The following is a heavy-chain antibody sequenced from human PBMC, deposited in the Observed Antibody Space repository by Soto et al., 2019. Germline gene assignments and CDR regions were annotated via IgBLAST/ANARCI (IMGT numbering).Heavy chain of an antibody. D-gene: IGHD1-7*01. CDR2: IIPIFGTA. Sequence: QVQLVQSGAEVKKPGSSVKVSCKASGGTFSSYAISRVRQAPGQGLEWMGGIIPIFGTANYAQKFQGRVTITADESTSTAYMELSSLRSEDTAVYYCARDRRYNWNSDYYYYGMDVWGQGTTVTVSS. J-gene: IGHJ6*02. CDR3: ARDRRYNWNSDYYYYGMDV. CDR1: GGTFSSYA. V-gene: IGHV1-69*12.